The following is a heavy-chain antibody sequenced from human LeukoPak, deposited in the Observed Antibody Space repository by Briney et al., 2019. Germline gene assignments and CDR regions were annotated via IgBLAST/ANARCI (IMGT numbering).Heavy chain of an antibody. CDR3: ARGGDHPTFLFQYMDV. CDR2: ISTSSSYI. Sequence: GGSLRLSCAASGFAFSSYTMNWVRQAPGKGLEWVSSISTSSSYIYYADSVKGRFTISRDNAKNSLFLQMNSLRAEDTAVYYCARGGDHPTFLFQYMDVWGKGTTVTVSS. J-gene: IGHJ6*03. CDR1: GFAFSSYT. D-gene: IGHD3-16*01. V-gene: IGHV3-21*06.